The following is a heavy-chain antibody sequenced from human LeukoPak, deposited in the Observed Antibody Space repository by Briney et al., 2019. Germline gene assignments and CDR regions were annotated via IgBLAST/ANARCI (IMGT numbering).Heavy chain of an antibody. Sequence: GGSLRLSCAASGFTFDDYAMHWVRQAPGKGLEWVSGISWNSGSIGYADSVKGRFTISRDNAKNSLYLQMNSLRAEDTALYYCAKGRYGDYYYYYGMDVWGQGTTVTVSS. J-gene: IGHJ6*02. CDR1: GFTFDDYA. CDR2: ISWNSGSI. V-gene: IGHV3-9*01. D-gene: IGHD3-10*01. CDR3: AKGRYGDYYYYYGMDV.